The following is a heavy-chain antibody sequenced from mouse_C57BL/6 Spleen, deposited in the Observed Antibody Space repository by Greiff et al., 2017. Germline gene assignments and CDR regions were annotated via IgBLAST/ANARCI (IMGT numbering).Heavy chain of an antibody. Sequence: QVQLQQPGAELVRPGSSVKLSCKASGYTFTSYWMDWVKQRPGQGLEWIGNIYPSDSETHYNQKFKDKATLTVDKSSSTAYLQLSSLTSEDSAVYYCASIASYDYDVPWFAYWGQGTLVTVSA. CDR2: IYPSDSET. J-gene: IGHJ3*01. CDR1: GYTFTSYW. CDR3: ASIASYDYDVPWFAY. D-gene: IGHD2-4*01. V-gene: IGHV1-61*01.